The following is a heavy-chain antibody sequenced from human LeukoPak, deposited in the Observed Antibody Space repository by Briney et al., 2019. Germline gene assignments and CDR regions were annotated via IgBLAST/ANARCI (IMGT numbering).Heavy chain of an antibody. Sequence: SETLSLTCAVSGVAISRGGYAWNWIRQPPGKGLEWIAYIYHSGTTYYNPSLKSRATISVDTSKNQFSLKLSSVTAADTAVYYCARDPGGGYFDYWGQGTLVTVSS. CDR2: IYHSGTT. CDR3: ARDPGGGYFDY. V-gene: IGHV4-30-4*07. D-gene: IGHD3-10*01. CDR1: GVAISRGGYA. J-gene: IGHJ4*02.